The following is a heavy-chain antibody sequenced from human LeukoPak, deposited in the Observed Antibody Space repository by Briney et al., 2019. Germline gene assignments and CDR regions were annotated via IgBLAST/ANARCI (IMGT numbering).Heavy chain of an antibody. CDR1: GGSFSGYY. Sequence: PSETLSLTCAVYGGSFSGYYWSWIRQPPGKGLEWIGEINHSGSTNYNPSLKSRVTISVAPSKNQFSLKLSSVTAADTAVYYCAREPLRYFDWVYGMDVWGQGTTVTVSS. V-gene: IGHV4-34*01. J-gene: IGHJ6*02. CDR2: INHSGST. CDR3: AREPLRYFDWVYGMDV. D-gene: IGHD3-9*01.